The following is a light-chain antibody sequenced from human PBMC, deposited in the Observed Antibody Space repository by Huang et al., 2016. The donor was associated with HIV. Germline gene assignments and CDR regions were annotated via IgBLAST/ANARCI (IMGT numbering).Light chain of an antibody. J-gene: IGKJ4*01. V-gene: IGKV4-1*01. CDR3: QQYYSTPQN. Sequence: DIVMTQSPDSLAVSLGERATINCKSSQSVLYSSNNKNYLTWYQQKPGQPPKVLIYWASIRESGVPDRVSGSGSGTDFTLTISSLQAEDVAVYYCQQYYSTPQNFGGGTKVEIK. CDR1: QSVLYSSNNKNY. CDR2: WAS.